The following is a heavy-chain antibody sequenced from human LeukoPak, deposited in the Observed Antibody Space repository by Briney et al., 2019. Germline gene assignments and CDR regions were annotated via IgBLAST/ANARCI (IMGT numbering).Heavy chain of an antibody. J-gene: IGHJ4*02. CDR1: GGSFSGYY. CDR3: ARVGRKRITIFGVVRASFDY. D-gene: IGHD3-3*01. Sequence: PSETLSLTCAVYGGSFSGYYWSWIRQPPGKGLEWIGEINHSGSTNYNPSLKSRVTISVDTSKNQFSLRLSSVTAADTAVYYCARVGRKRITIFGVVRASFDYWGQGTLVTVSS. CDR2: INHSGST. V-gene: IGHV4-34*01.